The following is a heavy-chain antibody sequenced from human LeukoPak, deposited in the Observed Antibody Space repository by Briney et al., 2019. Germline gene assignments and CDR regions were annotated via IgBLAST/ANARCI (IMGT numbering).Heavy chain of an antibody. CDR1: GGSISTYY. CDR2: IYYSGTT. Sequence: SEPLSLTCTVSGGSISTYYWSWIRQPPGKGLEWIGYIYYSGTTNSNPSLKSRLTISVDTSRNQFSLKVSSVTAADTAVYYCARYLSSGLDYWGQGTLVTVSS. D-gene: IGHD3-10*01. V-gene: IGHV4-59*01. CDR3: ARYLSSGLDY. J-gene: IGHJ4*02.